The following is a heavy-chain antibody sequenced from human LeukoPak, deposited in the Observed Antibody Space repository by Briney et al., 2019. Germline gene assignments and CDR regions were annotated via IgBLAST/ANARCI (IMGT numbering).Heavy chain of an antibody. Sequence: PGGSLRLSCAASGFTFSSYAMSWVRQAPGKGLEWVSAISGSGDSTYYADSVKGRFTISRDNSKNTLYLQMNSLRAEDTAVYYCAKDIVATTDYFDYWGQGTLVTVSS. CDR3: AKDIVATTDYFDY. CDR1: GFTFSSYA. V-gene: IGHV3-23*01. J-gene: IGHJ4*02. D-gene: IGHD5-12*01. CDR2: ISGSGDST.